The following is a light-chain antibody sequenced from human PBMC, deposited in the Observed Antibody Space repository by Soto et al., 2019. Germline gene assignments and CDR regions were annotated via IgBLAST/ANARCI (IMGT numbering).Light chain of an antibody. Sequence: EVVLTQSPATLSLSPGERAAVSCRATQSVDGLLAWYQHKPGQPPRLLIYDTSYRATGIPARFSGSGYGTDFTLTISSLEPEDSAVYYCQQRRHWPPITFSQGTRLEIK. V-gene: IGKV3-11*01. CDR3: QQRRHWPPIT. J-gene: IGKJ5*01. CDR1: QSVDGL. CDR2: DTS.